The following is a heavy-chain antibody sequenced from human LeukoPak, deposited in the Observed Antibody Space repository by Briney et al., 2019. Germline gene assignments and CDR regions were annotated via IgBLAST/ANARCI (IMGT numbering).Heavy chain of an antibody. CDR2: ISSSSSTI. CDR1: GFTFSSYS. Sequence: GGSLRLSCAASGFTFSSYSMNWVRQAPGKGLEWVSYISSSSSTIYYADSVKGRFTISRDNAKNSLYLQMNSLRAEDTAVYYCARDPGYGNDYWGQGTLVTVSS. J-gene: IGHJ4*02. D-gene: IGHD4-17*01. CDR3: ARDPGYGNDY. V-gene: IGHV3-48*04.